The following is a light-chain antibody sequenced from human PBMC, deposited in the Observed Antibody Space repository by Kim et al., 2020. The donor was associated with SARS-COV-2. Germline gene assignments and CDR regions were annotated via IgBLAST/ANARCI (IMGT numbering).Light chain of an antibody. CDR3: HQYGSPPLT. Sequence: SPGERATLSCRASQSVRSNFLAWYQQRPGQAPSLLIYGASTRATGIPDRFSGSGSGTDFTLTISRLEPEDFAVYYCHQYGSPPLTFGGGTKVDIK. J-gene: IGKJ4*01. V-gene: IGKV3-20*01. CDR2: GAS. CDR1: QSVRSNF.